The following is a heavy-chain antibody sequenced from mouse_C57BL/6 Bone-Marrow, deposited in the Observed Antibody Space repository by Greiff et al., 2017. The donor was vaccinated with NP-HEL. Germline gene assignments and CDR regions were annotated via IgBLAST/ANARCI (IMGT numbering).Heavy chain of an antibody. CDR1: GFNIKDDY. J-gene: IGHJ3*01. CDR2: IDPENGDT. V-gene: IGHV14-4*01. Sequence: DVKLVESGAELVRPGASVKLSCTASGFNIKDDYMHWVKQRPEQGLEWIGWIDPENGDTEYASKFQGKATITADTSSNTAYLQLSSLTSEDTAVYYCTTDGYDTWFAYWGQGTLVTVSA. CDR3: TTDGYDTWFAY. D-gene: IGHD2-2*01.